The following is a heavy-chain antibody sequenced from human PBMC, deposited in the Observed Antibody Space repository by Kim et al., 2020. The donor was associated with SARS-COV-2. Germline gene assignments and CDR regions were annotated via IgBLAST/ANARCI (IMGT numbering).Heavy chain of an antibody. D-gene: IGHD6-13*01. CDR1: GGTFSSYA. Sequence: SVKVSCKASGGTFSSYAISWVRQAPGQGLEWMGGIIPIFGTANYAQKFQGRVTITADESTSTAYMELSSLRSEDTAVYYCARDENSSSWYGSYWYFDLWGRGTLVTVSS. CDR3: ARDENSSSWYGSYWYFDL. CDR2: IIPIFGTA. V-gene: IGHV1-69*13. J-gene: IGHJ2*01.